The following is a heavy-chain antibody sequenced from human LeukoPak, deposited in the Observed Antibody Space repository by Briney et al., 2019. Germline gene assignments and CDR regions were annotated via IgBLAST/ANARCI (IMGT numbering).Heavy chain of an antibody. V-gene: IGHV7-4-1*02. Sequence: ASVKVSCKASGYTFTSYAMNWVRQAPGQGLEWMAWINTNTGNQTYAQVFTGRFVFSLDTSVSTAYLQISSLKAEDTAVYYCARADSSGWYVFDYWGQGTLVTVSS. CDR2: INTNTGNQ. J-gene: IGHJ4*02. CDR3: ARADSSGWYVFDY. CDR1: GYTFTSYA. D-gene: IGHD6-19*01.